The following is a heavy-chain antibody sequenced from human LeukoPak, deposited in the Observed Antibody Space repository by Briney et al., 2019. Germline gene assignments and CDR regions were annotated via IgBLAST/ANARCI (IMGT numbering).Heavy chain of an antibody. CDR1: GGSFRGYY. D-gene: IGHD3-16*01. V-gene: IGHV4-34*01. CDR3: ARKGGNDY. Sequence: SETLSLTCAVYGGSFRGYYWSWIRQPPGKGLEWIGEINHSGSTNYNPSLKSRVTISVDTSKNQFSLKLSSVTAADTAVYYCARKGGNDYWGQGTLVTVSS. J-gene: IGHJ4*02. CDR2: INHSGST.